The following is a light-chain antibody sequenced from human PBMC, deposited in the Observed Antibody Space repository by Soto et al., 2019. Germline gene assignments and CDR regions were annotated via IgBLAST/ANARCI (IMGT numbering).Light chain of an antibody. CDR2: RAS. CDR3: QQYESSPLT. Sequence: EIVLTQSPDTLSLSPGERATLSCRASQSVSSALLAWYQQKPGQAPRLLIYRASTRATGIPDRFTGSGSGTDFTLTISRLEPESVAVYYCQQYESSPLTFGGGNKVEIK. J-gene: IGKJ4*01. V-gene: IGKV3-20*01. CDR1: QSVSSAL.